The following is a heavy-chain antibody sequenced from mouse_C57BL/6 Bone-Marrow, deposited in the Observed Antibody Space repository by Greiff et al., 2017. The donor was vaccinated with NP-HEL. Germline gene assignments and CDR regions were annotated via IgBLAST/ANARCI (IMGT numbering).Heavy chain of an antibody. CDR3: ARRGFITTVVATFDYFDY. CDR1: GYTFTSYW. CDR2: IDPSDSYT. J-gene: IGHJ2*01. V-gene: IGHV1-59*01. Sequence: QVQLQQPGAELVRPGTSVKLSCKASGYTFTSYWMHWVKQRPGQGLEWIGVIDPSDSYTNYNQKFKGKATLTVDTSSSTAYMQLSSLTSEDSAVYFCARRGFITTVVATFDYFDYWGQGTTLTVSS. D-gene: IGHD1-1*01.